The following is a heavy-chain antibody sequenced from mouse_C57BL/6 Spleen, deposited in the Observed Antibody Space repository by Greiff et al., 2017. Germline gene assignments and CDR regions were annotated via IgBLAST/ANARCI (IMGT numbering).Heavy chain of an antibody. CDR2: IDPSDSET. D-gene: IGHD2-3*01. J-gene: IGHJ1*03. CDR3: AREGPRIYGGYSWYFDV. CDR1: GYTFTSYW. V-gene: IGHV1-52*01. Sequence: QVQLQQSGAELVRPGSSVKLSCKASGYTFTSYWMNWVKQRPIQGLEWIGNIDPSDSETHYNQKFKDKATLTVDKSSSTAYMQLSSRTSEDSAVYFYAREGPRIYGGYSWYFDVWGTGTTVTVSA.